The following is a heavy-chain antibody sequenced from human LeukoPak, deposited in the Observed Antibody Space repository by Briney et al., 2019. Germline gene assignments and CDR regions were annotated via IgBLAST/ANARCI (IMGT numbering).Heavy chain of an antibody. CDR1: GFTFSNYA. Sequence: GGSLRLSCAASGFTFSNYAMSWVRQAPGKGLEWVSAISGSGGSTYYADSAKGRFTISRDSSKNTLNLQMNSLRAEDTAVYYCVRVVVATDAFDIWGQGTMVTVSS. CDR2: ISGSGGST. V-gene: IGHV3-23*01. D-gene: IGHD2-15*01. CDR3: VRVVVATDAFDI. J-gene: IGHJ3*02.